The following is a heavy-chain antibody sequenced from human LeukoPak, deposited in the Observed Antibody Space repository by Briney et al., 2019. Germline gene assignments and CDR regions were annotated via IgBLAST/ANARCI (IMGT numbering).Heavy chain of an antibody. Sequence: ASETLSLTCAVYGGSFSGYYWSWIRQPPGKGLEWIGEINHSGSTNYNPSLKSRVTISVDTSKNQFSLKLSSVTAADTAVYYCARGLGFGQFLDYWGQRTLVTVSS. D-gene: IGHD3-10*01. J-gene: IGHJ4*02. CDR3: ARGLGFGQFLDY. V-gene: IGHV4-34*01. CDR2: INHSGST. CDR1: GGSFSGYY.